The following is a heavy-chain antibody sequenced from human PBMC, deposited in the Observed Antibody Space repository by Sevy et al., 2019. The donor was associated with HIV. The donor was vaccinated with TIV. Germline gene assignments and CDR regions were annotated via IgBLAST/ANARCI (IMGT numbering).Heavy chain of an antibody. D-gene: IGHD2-2*01. J-gene: IGHJ4*02. V-gene: IGHV5-51*01. Sequence: GESLKISCKGSGYTLSNYWIGWVRQMPGKGLEWMGVIYPGDSVTRYSPSFQGQVTMSADKSTSTAYLQLSSLKTSDTAIYYCARYPIVVVPAAEYYFDYWGQGTLVTVSS. CDR3: ARYPIVVVPAAEYYFDY. CDR2: IYPGDSVT. CDR1: GYTLSNYW.